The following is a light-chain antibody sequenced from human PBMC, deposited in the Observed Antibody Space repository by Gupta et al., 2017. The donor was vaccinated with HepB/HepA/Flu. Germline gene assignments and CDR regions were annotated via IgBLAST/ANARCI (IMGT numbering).Light chain of an antibody. CDR1: QSLLHSNGYKY. CDR2: LGS. CDR3: MQALQTPLT. J-gene: IGKJ4*01. V-gene: IGKV2-28*01. Sequence: DIVMAQSPLSLSGTAGEPASISCRSSQSLLHSNGYKYLDWFLQKPGQSPQLLIYLGSYRASGVPDRFSGGGSGTDFTLKISRVEAEDVGVYYCMQALQTPLTVGGGTKVEIK.